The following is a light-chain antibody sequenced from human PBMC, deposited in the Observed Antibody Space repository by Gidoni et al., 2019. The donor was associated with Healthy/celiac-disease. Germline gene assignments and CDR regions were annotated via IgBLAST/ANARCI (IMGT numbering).Light chain of an antibody. J-gene: IGKJ2*01. Sequence: EMQMTQSPSSLSASVGDRVTITCRASQRISSYLNWYQQKPGKAPKLLIYAASSLQSGVPSRFSGSGSGTDFTLTISSLQPEDFATYYCQQSYSTPPYTFGQGTKLEIK. CDR2: AAS. V-gene: IGKV1-39*01. CDR1: QRISSY. CDR3: QQSYSTPPYT.